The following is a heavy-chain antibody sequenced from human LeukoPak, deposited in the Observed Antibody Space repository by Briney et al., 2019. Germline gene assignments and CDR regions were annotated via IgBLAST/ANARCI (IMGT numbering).Heavy chain of an antibody. CDR3: ARDQDLYYYYYGMDV. CDR2: ISSSSSYI. V-gene: IGHV3-21*01. J-gene: IGHJ6*02. Sequence: GRSLRHSCAASVFTFRSDSTNWVRQAPGKGLEWVSSISSSSSYIYYADSVKGRFTISRDNAKNSLYLQMNSLRAEDTAVYYCARDQDLYYYYYGMDVWGQGTTVTVSS. CDR1: VFTFRSDS.